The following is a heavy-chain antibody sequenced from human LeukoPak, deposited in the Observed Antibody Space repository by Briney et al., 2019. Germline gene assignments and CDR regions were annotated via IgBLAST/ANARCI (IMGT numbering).Heavy chain of an antibody. D-gene: IGHD2-21*02. CDR2: MYYSGST. V-gene: IGHV4-59*08. J-gene: IGHJ4*02. CDR1: GGSIGSYY. CDR3: AGCGGDCYNYFEY. Sequence: PSETLSLTCPVSGGSIGSYYSTRIRQPPGKGLEWIAYMYYSGSTSYNPSLKSRVTISIDTSKNQFSLKLSSVTAADTAVYYCAGCGGDCYNYFEYWGQGTLVTVSS.